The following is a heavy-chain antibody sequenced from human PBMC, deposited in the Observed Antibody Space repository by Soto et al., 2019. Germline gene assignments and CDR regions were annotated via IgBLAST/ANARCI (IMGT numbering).Heavy chain of an antibody. CDR2: INAGNGNT. CDR3: ARDRPIFGVVIPYHYGMDV. V-gene: IGHV1-3*01. J-gene: IGHJ6*02. CDR1: GYTFTSYA. D-gene: IGHD3-3*01. Sequence: ASVKVSCKASGYTFTSYAMHWVRQAPGQRLEWMGWINAGNGNTKYSQKFQGRVTITRDTSASTAYMELSSLRSEDTAVYYCARDRPIFGVVIPYHYGMDVWGQGTTVTVSS.